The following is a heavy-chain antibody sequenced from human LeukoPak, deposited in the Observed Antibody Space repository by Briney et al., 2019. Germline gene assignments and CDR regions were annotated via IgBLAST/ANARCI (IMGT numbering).Heavy chain of an antibody. CDR2: ISYDGSNK. Sequence: PGRSLRLSCAASGFTFSSYGMHWVRQAPGKGLEWVAVISYDGSNKYYADSVKGRFTISRDNSKKTVYLQMNSLGEDDTAVYYCAKDRDLSDSSTYSVHWGQGTLVTVSS. D-gene: IGHD3-22*01. CDR3: AKDRDLSDSSTYSVH. V-gene: IGHV3-30*18. CDR1: GFTFSSYG. J-gene: IGHJ4*02.